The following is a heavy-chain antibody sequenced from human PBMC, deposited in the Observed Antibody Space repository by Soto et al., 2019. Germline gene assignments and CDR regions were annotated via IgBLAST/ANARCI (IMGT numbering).Heavy chain of an antibody. CDR3: ARGVGIAVAGTPGYYGMGV. Sequence: QVQLVQSGAEVKKPGSSVKVSCKASGGTFSSYAISWVRQAPGQGLEWMGGIIPIFGTANYAQKFQGRVTITADKSTSTAYMELSSPRSEDTAVYYCARGVGIAVAGTPGYYGMGVWGQGTTVTVSS. CDR1: GGTFSSYA. CDR2: IIPIFGTA. J-gene: IGHJ6*02. D-gene: IGHD6-19*01. V-gene: IGHV1-69*06.